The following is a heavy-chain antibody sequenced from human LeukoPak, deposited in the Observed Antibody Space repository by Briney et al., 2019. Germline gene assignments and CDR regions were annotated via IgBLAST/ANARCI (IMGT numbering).Heavy chain of an antibody. CDR2: INRYNGKT. CDR3: ARDLGVTTKDPFEY. J-gene: IGHJ4*02. CDR1: GSRSTSYG. D-gene: IGHD4-11*01. V-gene: IGHV1-18*01. Sequence: ASVKVSCKVSGSRSTSYGINWVRQAPGQGLEWVGWINRYNGKTKYGQKFQGRVTMTTDTSTSTTYMELRSLRSGDTAVYYCARDLGVTTKDPFEYWGQGTLVTVPS.